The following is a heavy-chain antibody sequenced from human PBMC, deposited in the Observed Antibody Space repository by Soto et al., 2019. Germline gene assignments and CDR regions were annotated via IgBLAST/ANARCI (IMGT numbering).Heavy chain of an antibody. CDR2: MYHSVST. Sequence: QLQLQESGSGLVKPSQTLSLTCAVSGGSISSGGYSWSWIRQPPGKGLEWIGYMYHSVSTYYNPSLKSRVTISIDRSKNQFSLKLSSVTAADTAVSYGARVPDYWGQGILVTVSS. CDR3: ARVPDY. CDR1: GGSISSGGYS. V-gene: IGHV4-30-2*01. J-gene: IGHJ4*02. D-gene: IGHD2-2*01.